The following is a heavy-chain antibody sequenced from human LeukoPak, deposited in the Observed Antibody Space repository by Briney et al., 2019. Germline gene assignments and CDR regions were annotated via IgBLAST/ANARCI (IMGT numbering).Heavy chain of an antibody. CDR1: GGSFSGYY. J-gene: IGHJ3*02. Sequence: SETLSLTCAVYGGSFSGYYWSWIRQPPGKGLEWIGEINHSESTNYNPSLKSRVTISVDTSENQFSLKLSSVTAADTAVYYCARGPTTVTKAGSAFDIWGQGTMVTVSS. CDR3: ARGPTTVTKAGSAFDI. D-gene: IGHD4-11*01. V-gene: IGHV4-34*01. CDR2: INHSEST.